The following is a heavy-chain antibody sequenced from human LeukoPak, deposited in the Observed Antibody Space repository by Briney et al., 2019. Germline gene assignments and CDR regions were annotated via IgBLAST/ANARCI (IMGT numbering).Heavy chain of an antibody. D-gene: IGHD3-10*01. CDR3: ATITMVPGVTLFDY. J-gene: IGHJ4*02. V-gene: IGHV1-2*02. CDR1: GYTFTGYY. Sequence: ASVKVSCKASGYTFTGYYMHWVRQAPGQGLEGMGWINPDSGGTNYAQKFQGRVTMTRDTSISTAYMELSRLRSDDTAVYYCATITMVPGVTLFDYWGQGTLVTVSS. CDR2: INPDSGGT.